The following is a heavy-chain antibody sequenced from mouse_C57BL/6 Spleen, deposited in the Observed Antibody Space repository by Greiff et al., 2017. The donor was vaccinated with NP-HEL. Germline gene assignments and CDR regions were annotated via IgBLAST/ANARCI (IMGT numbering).Heavy chain of an antibody. CDR2: IDPSDSET. CDR3: AREPYDGYSYYYAMDY. D-gene: IGHD2-3*01. Sequence: VQLQQPGAELVRPGSSVKLSCKASGYTFTSYWMHWVKQRPIQGLEWIGNIDPSDSETHYNQKFKDKATLTVDKSSSTAYMQLSSLTSEDSAVYYCAREPYDGYSYYYAMDYWGQGTSVTVSS. V-gene: IGHV1-52*01. J-gene: IGHJ4*01. CDR1: GYTFTSYW.